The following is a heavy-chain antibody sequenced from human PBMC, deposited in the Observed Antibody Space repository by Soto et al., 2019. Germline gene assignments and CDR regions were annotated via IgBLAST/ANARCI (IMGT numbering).Heavy chain of an antibody. CDR3: ARRAGDSRGNSGGHFGY. V-gene: IGHV4-30-4*01. D-gene: IGHD3-22*01. CDR1: GGSVTSGDYY. CDR2: IYSRGST. J-gene: IGHJ4*02. Sequence: QVQLQESGPGLVKPSQTLSLTCTVSGGSVTSGDYYWSRIRQPPGQGLEWIGYIYSRGSTYYNPSLMSRVTLSLHTSKNQFSLNLTSVTVAETAVYYSARRAGDSRGNSGGHFGYLGQGYLVTVSS.